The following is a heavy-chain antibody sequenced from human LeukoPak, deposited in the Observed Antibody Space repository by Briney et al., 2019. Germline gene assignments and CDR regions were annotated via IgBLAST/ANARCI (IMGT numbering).Heavy chain of an antibody. D-gene: IGHD3-3*01. CDR2: MSSGSRYI. CDR3: ARDRPTGASRLFVVQ. CDR1: GFTFSSYS. J-gene: IGHJ4*02. V-gene: IGHV3-21*01. Sequence: GGSLILSCAASGFTFSSYSMTWVRQAPGKGLEWVSSMSSGSRYIYYADSVRGRFTISRDNAKNSLYLLMNSLRAEDAAVYYCARDRPTGASRLFVVQWGQGTLVTVSS.